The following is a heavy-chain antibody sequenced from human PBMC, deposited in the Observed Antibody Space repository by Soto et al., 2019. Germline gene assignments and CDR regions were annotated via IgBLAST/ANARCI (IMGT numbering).Heavy chain of an antibody. V-gene: IGHV1-58*01. Sequence: SGKIWCNAPVFPFTSSAVQWVRQARGQRLEWIGWIVVGSGNTNYAQKFQERVTITRDMSTSTAYMQLSSLRSEDTAVYYCAAERIAAAGNYFEYWGQGTVVTVSS. D-gene: IGHD6-13*01. CDR1: VFPFTSSA. J-gene: IGHJ4*02. CDR2: IVVGSGNT. CDR3: AAERIAAAGNYFEY.